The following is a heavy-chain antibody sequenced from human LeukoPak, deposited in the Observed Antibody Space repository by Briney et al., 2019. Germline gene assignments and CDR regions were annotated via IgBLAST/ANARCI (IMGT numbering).Heavy chain of an antibody. J-gene: IGHJ3*02. Sequence: PGGSLRLSCAASGFTFSDYYMSWIRQAPGKGLEWVSYISSSGSTIYYADSVKGRFTISRDNAKNSLYLQMNSLRAEDTAVYYCARDSEQWLPVDDAFDIWGQGTMVTVSS. CDR3: ARDSEQWLPVDDAFDI. V-gene: IGHV3-11*04. CDR2: ISSSGSTI. D-gene: IGHD6-19*01. CDR1: GFTFSDYY.